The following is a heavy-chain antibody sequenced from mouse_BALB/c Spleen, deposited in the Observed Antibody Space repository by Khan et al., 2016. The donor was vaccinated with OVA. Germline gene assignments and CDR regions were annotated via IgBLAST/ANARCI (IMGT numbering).Heavy chain of an antibody. CDR2: IYPGSGNT. J-gene: IGHJ4*01. CDR3: ARPYYYGSSYDTMDA. Sequence: VQLQESGAELVRPGTSVKMSCKTPGYTFTNYWIGWVKQRPGHGLEWIGDIYPGSGNTNYNEKFKGKATLTADTSSSTAYMHLSSLTSEDSAIYYCARPYYYGSSYDTMDAWGQGTSVTVSS. V-gene: IGHV1-63*02. D-gene: IGHD1-1*01. CDR1: GYTFTNYW.